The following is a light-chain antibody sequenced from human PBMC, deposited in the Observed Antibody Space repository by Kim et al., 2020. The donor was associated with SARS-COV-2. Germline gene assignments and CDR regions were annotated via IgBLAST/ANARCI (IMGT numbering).Light chain of an antibody. Sequence: QSVLTQPPSVSGAPGQRVTISCTRSSSNIGAGYDVQWYQQLPGTAPKLLIYGNSNRPSGVPDRFSGSKSGTSASLAITGLQAEDEADHYCQSYDSSLSGSKVFGGGTQLTVL. CDR2: GNS. CDR3: QSYDSSLSGSKV. V-gene: IGLV1-40*01. CDR1: SSNIGAGYD. J-gene: IGLJ3*02.